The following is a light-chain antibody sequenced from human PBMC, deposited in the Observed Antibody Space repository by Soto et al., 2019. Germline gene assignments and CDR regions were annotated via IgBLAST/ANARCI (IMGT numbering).Light chain of an antibody. J-gene: IGKJ1*01. CDR1: QSVSSSY. CDR3: QQRRNWPLTWT. CDR2: DAS. Sequence: IVLTQSPGTLYLSPGERATLSCRAIQSVSSSYLAWYQQKPGQAPRLLIYDASNRATGIPARFSGSGSGTDFTLTISSLEPEDFAVYYCQQRRNWPLTWTFGQGTKVDIK. V-gene: IGKV3-11*01.